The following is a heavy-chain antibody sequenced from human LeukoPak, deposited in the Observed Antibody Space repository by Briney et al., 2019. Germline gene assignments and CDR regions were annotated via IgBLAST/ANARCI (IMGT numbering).Heavy chain of an antibody. J-gene: IGHJ6*03. CDR2: ISYDGSNK. Sequence: GRSLRLSCAASGFTFSSYAMHWVRQAPGKGLEWVAVISYDGSNKYYADSVKGRFTISRDNSKNTLYLQMNSLRAEDTAVYYCARGVIPGIAAAGSFYYYMDVWGKGTTVTVSS. CDR3: ARGVIPGIAAAGSFYYYMDV. V-gene: IGHV3-30*04. CDR1: GFTFSSYA. D-gene: IGHD6-13*01.